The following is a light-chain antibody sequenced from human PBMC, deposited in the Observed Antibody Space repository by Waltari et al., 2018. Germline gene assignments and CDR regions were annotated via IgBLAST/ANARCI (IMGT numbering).Light chain of an antibody. J-gene: IGLJ3*02. CDR2: YDT. V-gene: IGLV3-21*04. Sequence: YVLTQPPSVSVAPGKTATLTCGGENIESKSVNWYQQKPGQAPVLVLFYDTDRPSGIPDRFSGSNSGNTATLTISWVEAGDEADYHCQVWDDTTNSGVFGGGTWLTVL. CDR1: NIESKS. CDR3: QVWDDTTNSGV.